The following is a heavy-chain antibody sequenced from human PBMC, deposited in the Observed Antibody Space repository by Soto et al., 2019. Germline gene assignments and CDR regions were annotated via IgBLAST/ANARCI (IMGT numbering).Heavy chain of an antibody. CDR1: GFSLSTSGVG. J-gene: IGHJ6*02. D-gene: IGHD2-21*02. Sequence: SGPTLVNPTQTLTLTCSFSGFSLSTSGVGVGWIRQPPGKALEWLALIYWDDDKRYSPSLGSRLTVTKDTSNNQVVLIMTNMDPVDTATYYCAQSRCGGACHQSYAPNYNYGMDVWGQATTVTGSS. V-gene: IGHV2-5*02. CDR3: AQSRCGGACHQSYAPNYNYGMDV. CDR2: IYWDDDK.